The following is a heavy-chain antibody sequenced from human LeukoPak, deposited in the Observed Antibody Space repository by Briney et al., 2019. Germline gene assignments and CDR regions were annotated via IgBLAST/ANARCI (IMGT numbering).Heavy chain of an antibody. CDR3: VRHRTASGY. D-gene: IGHD1-1*01. J-gene: IGHJ4*02. CDR1: GFTFSDYT. Sequence: PGGSLRLSCAASGFTFSDYTMSWVRQAPGKGLEWVSSITPRGDYIYYADSLRGRFTISRDNAKNSLYLQMSSLRAEDTAVYYCVRHRTASGYWGQGALVTVSS. V-gene: IGHV3-21*01. CDR2: ITPRGDYI.